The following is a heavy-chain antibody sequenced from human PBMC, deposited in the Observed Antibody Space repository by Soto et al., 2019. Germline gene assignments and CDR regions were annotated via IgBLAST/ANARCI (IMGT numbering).Heavy chain of an antibody. CDR2: IYYSGSI. CDR1: GGSISSDY. Sequence: QVQLQESGPGLVKPSETLSLTCTVSGGSISSDYWSWIRQPPGKGLEWIGYIYYSGSIKYNPSLKSRVTISVDTSKTQFSLKLSSVTAADTAVYYCARQSCSSTSCYSWVSWFDPWGQGTLVTVSS. V-gene: IGHV4-59*08. J-gene: IGHJ5*02. D-gene: IGHD2-2*01. CDR3: ARQSCSSTSCYSWVSWFDP.